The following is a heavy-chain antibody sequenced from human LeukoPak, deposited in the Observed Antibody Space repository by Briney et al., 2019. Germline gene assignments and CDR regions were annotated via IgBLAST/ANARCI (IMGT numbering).Heavy chain of an antibody. CDR1: GFTFASYA. CDR3: AKLAGAVMVDDF. V-gene: IGHV3-23*01. CDR2: ISGSGGST. Sequence: PGGSLRLSCAASGFTFASYAMNWVRQAPGKGLEWVSAISGSGGSTYYADSVKGRFTISRDNSKNTLYLQMDGLRAEDTALYYCAKLAGAVMVDDFWGQGTLVTVSS. J-gene: IGHJ4*02. D-gene: IGHD3-10*01.